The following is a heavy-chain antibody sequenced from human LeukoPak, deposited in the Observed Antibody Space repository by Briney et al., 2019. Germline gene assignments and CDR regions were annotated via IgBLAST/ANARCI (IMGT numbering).Heavy chain of an antibody. CDR1: GFTFSSYE. J-gene: IGHJ4*02. D-gene: IGHD2-2*01. CDR3: AAVGYCSSTSCYVGYFDY. Sequence: GGSLRLSCAASGFTFSSYEMNWVRQAPGKGLEWVSYISSSGSTIYYADSVKGRFNISRDNAKNSLYLQMNSLRAEDTAVYYCAAVGYCSSTSCYVGYFDYWGQGTLVTVSS. V-gene: IGHV3-48*03. CDR2: ISSSGSTI.